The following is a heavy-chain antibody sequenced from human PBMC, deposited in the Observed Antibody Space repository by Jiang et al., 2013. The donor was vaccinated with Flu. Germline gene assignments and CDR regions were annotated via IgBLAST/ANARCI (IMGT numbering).Heavy chain of an antibody. CDR2: INHSGST. CDR1: GGSFSGYY. Sequence: TLSLTCAVYGGSFSGYYWSWIRQPPGKGLEWIGEINHSGSTNYNPSLKSRVTISVDTSKNQFSLKLSSVTAADTAVYYCARDRLVRFDPWGQGTLVTVSS. J-gene: IGHJ5*02. V-gene: IGHV4-34*01. CDR3: ARDRLVRFDP. D-gene: IGHD6-19*01.